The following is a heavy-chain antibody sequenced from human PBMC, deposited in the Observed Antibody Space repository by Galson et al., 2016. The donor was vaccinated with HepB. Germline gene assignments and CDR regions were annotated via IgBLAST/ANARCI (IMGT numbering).Heavy chain of an antibody. CDR1: GFTFSNYA. V-gene: IGHV3-23*01. Sequence: SLRLSCAASGFTFSNYAMSWVRQAPGKGLEWVSSINIGGDSTYYADSVKGRFTISRDNSKNTVYLQMNSLRADDTALYYCAKDRDHFGDYVFDYWGQGTLVTVSS. CDR3: AKDRDHFGDYVFDY. CDR2: INIGGDST. D-gene: IGHD4-17*01. J-gene: IGHJ4*02.